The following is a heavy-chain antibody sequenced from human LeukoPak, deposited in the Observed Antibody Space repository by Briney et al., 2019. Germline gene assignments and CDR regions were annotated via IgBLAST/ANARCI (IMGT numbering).Heavy chain of an antibody. D-gene: IGHD6-19*01. Sequence: GGSLRLSCAGSGFSFSSYGMHWVRQAPGKGLEWMAFIRSDGSNKYYADSVKGRFTISRDNSKNTSYLQMNSLRAEDTAVYYCARILDSAWGELGYWGQGTLVTVSS. V-gene: IGHV3-30*02. CDR1: GFSFSSYG. CDR3: ARILDSAWGELGY. CDR2: IRSDGSNK. J-gene: IGHJ4*02.